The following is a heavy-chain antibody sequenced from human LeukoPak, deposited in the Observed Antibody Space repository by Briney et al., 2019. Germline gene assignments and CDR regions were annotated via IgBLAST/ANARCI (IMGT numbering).Heavy chain of an antibody. Sequence: SETLSLTCTVSGGSISSGNYYWSWIRQPAGKRLEWIGRIYTSGSTNYNPSLKSRVTISGDTSKNQFSLKLSPVTAADTAVYYCARDLPFSYSYGLQTFDYWGQGTLVTVSS. J-gene: IGHJ4*02. CDR3: ARDLPFSYSYGLQTFDY. V-gene: IGHV4-61*02. D-gene: IGHD5-18*01. CDR2: IYTSGST. CDR1: GGSISSGNYY.